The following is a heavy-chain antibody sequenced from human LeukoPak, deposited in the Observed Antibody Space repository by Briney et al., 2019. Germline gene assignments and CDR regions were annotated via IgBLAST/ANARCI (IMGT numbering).Heavy chain of an antibody. V-gene: IGHV3-30*18. D-gene: IGHD3-10*01. CDR1: GFIFSNYD. CDR2: ISYDGSDN. J-gene: IGHJ6*02. Sequence: GGSLRLSCVASGFIFSNYDIHWVRQAPGKGLEWVAVISYDGSDNYYADSVKGRFTISRDNSKNTLYLQMKSVRIEDTAVYFCAKDRNYFRSGHGMDVWGQGTTVTVSS. CDR3: AKDRNYFRSGHGMDV.